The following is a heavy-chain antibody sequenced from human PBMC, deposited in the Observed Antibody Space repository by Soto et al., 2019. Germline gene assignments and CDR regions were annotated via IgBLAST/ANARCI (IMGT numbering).Heavy chain of an antibody. CDR3: ARESDGYLGLDS. CDR2: IYYSGST. Sequence: QVQLQESGPGLVKPSQTLSLTCTVSGGSISSGGYYWSWIRQHPGKGLEWIGYIYYSGSTYYNPSLKSRVSISVDTSKNQFSLKLSSVTAGDTAVYYCARESDGYLGLDSWGQGTLVTVSS. J-gene: IGHJ4*02. CDR1: GGSISSGGYY. D-gene: IGHD3-16*02. V-gene: IGHV4-31*03.